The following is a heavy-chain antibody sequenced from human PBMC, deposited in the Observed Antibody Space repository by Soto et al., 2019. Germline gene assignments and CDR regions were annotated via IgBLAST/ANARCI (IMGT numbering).Heavy chain of an antibody. Sequence: QVQLVESGGGVVQPGRSLRLSCAASGFTFTTYAMHWVRQAPGKGPDWVTAISYDGINAYYADSVKGRFTISRDNSKNTVYLQINSLSAEDTAVYYCAKSRIEVAEDFDYGGQGTLVTVSS. CDR1: GFTFTTYA. J-gene: IGHJ4*02. D-gene: IGHD6-13*01. CDR2: ISYDGINA. V-gene: IGHV3-30*18. CDR3: AKSRIEVAEDFDY.